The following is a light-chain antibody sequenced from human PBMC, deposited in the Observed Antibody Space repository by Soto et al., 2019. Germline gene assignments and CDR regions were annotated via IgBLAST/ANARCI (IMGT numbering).Light chain of an antibody. CDR1: SGSVSTSDY. CDR2: GTD. J-gene: IGLJ3*02. Sequence: QNVVTQEPSISVSPGGTVTLTCGLNSGSVSTSDYPSWYQQTPGQAPRTLIYGTDTRSSGVPDRFSGSIVGNKAALTITGAQAEDESDYYCVLYMTSGLRVFGGGTKVTVL. V-gene: IGLV8-61*01. CDR3: VLYMTSGLRV.